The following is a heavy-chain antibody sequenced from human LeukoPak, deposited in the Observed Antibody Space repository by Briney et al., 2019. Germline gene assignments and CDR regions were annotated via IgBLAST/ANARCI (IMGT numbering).Heavy chain of an antibody. CDR2: IYPGDSDT. J-gene: IGHJ2*01. Sequence: GESLKISCKGSGYSFTNYWIGWVRQMPGKGLEWMGIIYPGDSDTRYSPSFQGQVTISADKSISTAYLQWSSLKASDTAMYYCARQPINYYETSGYSWYFDLWGRGTLVTVSS. V-gene: IGHV5-51*01. D-gene: IGHD3-22*01. CDR3: ARQPINYYETSGYSWYFDL. CDR1: GYSFTNYW.